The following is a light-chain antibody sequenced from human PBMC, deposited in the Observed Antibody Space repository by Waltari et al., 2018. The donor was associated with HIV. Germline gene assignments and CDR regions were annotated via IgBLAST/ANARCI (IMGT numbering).Light chain of an antibody. CDR1: TAPPTHA. J-gene: IGLJ2*01. CDR3: QTWGTGIVV. Sequence: LTHSPSASAALRASAQLTCALSTAPPTHAIACHQQQQEKGPRYLMALNTNGRPPKGDGIPDRFSGSSTGAELNLSVASLQSEDEADYYCQTWGTGIVVFGGGTKLTVL. V-gene: IGLV4-69*01. CDR2: LNTNGRP.